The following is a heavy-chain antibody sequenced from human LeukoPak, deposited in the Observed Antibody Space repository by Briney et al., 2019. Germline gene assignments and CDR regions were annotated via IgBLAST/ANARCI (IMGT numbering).Heavy chain of an antibody. D-gene: IGHD3-22*01. V-gene: IGHV3-11*01. CDR2: ISSSGSTI. Sequence: GGPLRLSCAASGFTFSDYYMSWIRQAPGKGLEWVSYISSSGSTIYYADSVKGRFTISRDNAKNSLYLQMNSLRAEDTAVYYCAGDYYYDSSGYGDFDYWGQGALVTVSS. CDR3: AGDYYYDSSGYGDFDY. CDR1: GFTFSDYY. J-gene: IGHJ4*02.